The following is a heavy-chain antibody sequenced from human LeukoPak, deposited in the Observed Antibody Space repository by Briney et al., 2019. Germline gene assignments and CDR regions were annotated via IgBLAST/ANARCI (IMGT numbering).Heavy chain of an antibody. CDR1: GVSIISSNYY. D-gene: IGHD6-13*01. J-gene: IGHJ4*02. Sequence: PSETLSLTCTVSGVSIISSNYYWGWFRQPPGKGLQWIASVFYTGTTRHNPSLKSRVTISVDTSKNEFSLSLSSVTAEDTAMYYCARRLGSSADGILKYYFDYWGQGTLVTVPS. CDR2: VFYTGTT. V-gene: IGHV4-39*01. CDR3: ARRLGSSADGILKYYFDY.